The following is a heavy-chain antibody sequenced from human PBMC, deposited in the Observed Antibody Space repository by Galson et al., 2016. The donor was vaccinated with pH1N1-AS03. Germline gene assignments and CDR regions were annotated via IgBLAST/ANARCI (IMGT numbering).Heavy chain of an antibody. CDR3: GGSVAPGWAGLIDV. D-gene: IGHD5/OR15-5a*01. V-gene: IGHV5-51*03. CDR2: IYPGDSDM. J-gene: IGHJ4*02. Sequence: QSGAEVKKPGESLKISCQAFGYIFTNYWIGWVRQLPGKGLEWVGAIYPGDSDMEYSPSFQGQVTISADKSITTAYLQWSDLKASDTAIYYCGGSVAPGWAGLIDVGGQGTLVPVSS. CDR1: GYIFTNYW.